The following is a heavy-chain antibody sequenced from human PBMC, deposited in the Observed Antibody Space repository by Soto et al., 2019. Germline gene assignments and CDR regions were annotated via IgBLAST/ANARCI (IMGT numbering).Heavy chain of an antibody. D-gene: IGHD5-12*01. Sequence: GGSLRLSCAASGFTFSNAWMNWVRQAPGKGLEWVGRIKSKTDGGTTDYAAPVKGRFTISRDDSKNTLYLQMNSLKTEDTAVYYCTTENIVATIRLSFNGPNYYYYGMDVWGQGTTVTVSS. V-gene: IGHV3-15*07. CDR2: IKSKTDGGTT. J-gene: IGHJ6*02. CDR3: TTENIVATIRLSFNGPNYYYYGMDV. CDR1: GFTFSNAW.